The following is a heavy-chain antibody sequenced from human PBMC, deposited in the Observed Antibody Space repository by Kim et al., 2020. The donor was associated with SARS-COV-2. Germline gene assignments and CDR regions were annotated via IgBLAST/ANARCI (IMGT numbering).Heavy chain of an antibody. CDR2: IIPIFGTA. Sequence: SVKVSCKASGGTFSSYAISWVRQAPGQGLEWMGGIIPIFGTANYAQKFQGRVTITADESTSTAYMELSSLRSEDTAVYYCARGDSGYSSSWYVCWGQGTLVTVSS. D-gene: IGHD6-13*01. V-gene: IGHV1-69*13. CDR1: GGTFSSYA. CDR3: ARGDSGYSSSWYVC. J-gene: IGHJ5*01.